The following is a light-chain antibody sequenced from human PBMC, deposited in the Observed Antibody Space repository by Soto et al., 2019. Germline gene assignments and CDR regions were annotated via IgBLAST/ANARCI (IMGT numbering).Light chain of an antibody. V-gene: IGLV3-21*04. CDR2: YET. Sequence: SYELTQPPSVSVAPGKTARITCGGSNIGIKSVHWYQQKPGQAPVLVIYYETDRPSGIPERFSGSNSGNTATLTISRVEAGDAADYYCQVWDGSSDHHVVFGGGTKLAVL. J-gene: IGLJ2*01. CDR3: QVWDGSSDHHVV. CDR1: NIGIKS.